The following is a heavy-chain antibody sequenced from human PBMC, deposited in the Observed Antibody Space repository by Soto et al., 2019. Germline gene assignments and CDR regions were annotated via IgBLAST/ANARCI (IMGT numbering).Heavy chain of an antibody. CDR3: ARDLEYSSGWYGWFDP. CDR2: IIPIFGTA. J-gene: IGHJ5*02. CDR1: GGTFSSYA. Sequence: QVQLVQSGAEVKKPGSSVKVSCKASGGTFSSYAISWVRQAPGQGLEWMGGIIPIFGTANYAQKFQGRVTITADESTSTAYMELGSLRSEDTAVYYCARDLEYSSGWYGWFDPWGQGTLVTVSS. D-gene: IGHD6-19*01. V-gene: IGHV1-69*12.